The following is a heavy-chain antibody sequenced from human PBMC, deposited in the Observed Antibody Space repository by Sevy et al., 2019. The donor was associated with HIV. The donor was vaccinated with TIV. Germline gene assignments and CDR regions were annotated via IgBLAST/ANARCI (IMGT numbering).Heavy chain of an antibody. V-gene: IGHV3-7*01. CDR2: IKQDGSEK. CDR3: ARDKGQGWFDP. CDR1: GFTFSNYW. J-gene: IGHJ5*02. Sequence: GGSLRLSCAASGFTFSNYWMSWVRQAPGKGLEWVANIKQDGSEKYYVDSVKGRFTISRDNAKNSLSLQMNSLRVGDTAMYYCARDKGQGWFDPWGQGTLVTVSS.